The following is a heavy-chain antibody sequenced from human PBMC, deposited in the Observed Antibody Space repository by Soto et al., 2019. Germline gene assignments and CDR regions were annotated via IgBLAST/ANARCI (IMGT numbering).Heavy chain of an antibody. CDR1: GYSFTSYW. D-gene: IGHD2-2*01. CDR3: ARQGCSSTSCYPYYYYGMDV. J-gene: IGHJ6*02. Sequence: HGESLKISCKGSGYSFTSYWIGWVRQMPGKGLEWMGIIYPGDSDTRYSPSFQGQVTISADKSISTAYLQWSSLKASDTAMYYCARQGCSSTSCYPYYYYGMDVWGQGTTVTVSS. CDR2: IYPGDSDT. V-gene: IGHV5-51*01.